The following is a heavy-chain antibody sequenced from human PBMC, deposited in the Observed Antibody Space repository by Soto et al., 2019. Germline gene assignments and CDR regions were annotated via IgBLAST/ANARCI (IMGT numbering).Heavy chain of an antibody. D-gene: IGHD3-10*01. CDR2: INSDGSST. J-gene: IGHJ4*02. CDR3: ARPPYGSGSYYRGGVGY. Sequence: EVQLVESGGGLVQPGGSLRLSCAASGFTFSIYWMHWVRQVPGKGLVWVSRINSDGSSTNYADSVKGRFTISRNNANNTLYLQMNSLRAEDTAVYYCARPPYGSGSYYRGGVGYWRQGTLVTVSS. CDR1: GFTFSIYW. V-gene: IGHV3-74*01.